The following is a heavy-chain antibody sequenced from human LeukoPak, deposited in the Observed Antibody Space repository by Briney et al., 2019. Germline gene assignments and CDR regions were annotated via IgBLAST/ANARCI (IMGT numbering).Heavy chain of an antibody. V-gene: IGHV1-2*02. Sequence: ASVKASCKASGYTFTDYYLHWVRQAPGQGLECLGWINPNSGGTNYAQKFQGRVTMTRDTSINTAYMELNRLRYDDTAVYYCARRSSNSSTPFDYWGQGTLVTVSS. CDR1: GYTFTDYY. CDR3: ARRSSNSSTPFDY. J-gene: IGHJ4*02. CDR2: INPNSGGT. D-gene: IGHD6-6*01.